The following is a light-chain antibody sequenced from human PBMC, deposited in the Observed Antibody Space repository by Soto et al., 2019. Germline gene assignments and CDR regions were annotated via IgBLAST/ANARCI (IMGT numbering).Light chain of an antibody. V-gene: IGLV1-47*01. J-gene: IGLJ1*01. CDR1: SFNIASNY. CDR2: RND. Sequence: QSVLTQPPSASGTPGQRVTISCSGNSFNIASNYIYWYQQLPGTAPKLLIYRNDQRPSGVPDRFSGSKSGTSASLAISGLRSEDEADYYCAAWDDSLGGRYVFGTGTKVTVL. CDR3: AAWDDSLGGRYV.